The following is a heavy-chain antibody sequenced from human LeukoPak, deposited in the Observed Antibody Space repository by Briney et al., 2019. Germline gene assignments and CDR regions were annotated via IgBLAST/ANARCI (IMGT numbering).Heavy chain of an antibody. D-gene: IGHD5-24*01. J-gene: IGHJ4*02. CDR2: VYFTGST. CDR1: GGSVNSNNYY. CDR3: AREGSRDGYNSFFDY. Sequence: SETLSLTCTVSGGSVNSNNYYWAWVRQPPGKGLEWIGSVYFTGSTQYNPSLQSRVTISVDTSKDQFSLKLSSVTAADTAVYYCAREGSRDGYNSFFDYWGQGTLVTVSS. V-gene: IGHV4-39*07.